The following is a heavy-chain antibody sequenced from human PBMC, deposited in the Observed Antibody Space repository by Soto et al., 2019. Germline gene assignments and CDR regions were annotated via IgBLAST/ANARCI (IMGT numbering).Heavy chain of an antibody. J-gene: IGHJ4*02. V-gene: IGHV3-33*01. CDR3: ARDRGAVTGQYFDY. CDR2: TSHDERKI. D-gene: IGHD6-19*01. CDR1: GFTFSDYA. Sequence: GGSLRLPCAASGFTFSDYAMDWVRQAPGKGLEWVALTSHDERKISYADSVKGRFTISRDNAKNSLYLQMNSLRAEDTAVYYCARDRGAVTGQYFDYWGQGALVTVSS.